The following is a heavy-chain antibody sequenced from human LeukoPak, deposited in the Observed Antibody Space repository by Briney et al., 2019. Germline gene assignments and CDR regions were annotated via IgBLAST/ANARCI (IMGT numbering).Heavy chain of an antibody. J-gene: IGHJ4*02. CDR1: GGSISSGDYY. D-gene: IGHD4-17*01. V-gene: IGHV4-30-4*01. Sequence: SETLSLTCTVSGGSISSGDYYWSWIRQPPGKGLEWIGYIYYSGSTYYNPSLKSRVTISVDTSKNQFSLKLSSVTAADTAVYYCAREGYSDGDSPIYYWGQGTLVTVSS. CDR3: AREGYSDGDSPIYY. CDR2: IYYSGST.